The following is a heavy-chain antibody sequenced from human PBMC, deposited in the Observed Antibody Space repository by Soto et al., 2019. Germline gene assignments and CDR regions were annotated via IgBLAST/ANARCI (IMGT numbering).Heavy chain of an antibody. CDR2: ISAYNGNT. D-gene: IGHD5-18*01. V-gene: IGHV1-18*01. J-gene: IGHJ4*02. CDR3: AREPTHTDY. CDR1: GYPFASYA. Sequence: QVQLVQSGAEVQKPGASVKISCKASGYPFASYAISWMRQAPGQGLVWMGWISAYNGNTNYAQKLQGRVTMTTDTSTSTAYMELRSLRSYDTAVYYCAREPTHTDYGGQGTLVTVSS.